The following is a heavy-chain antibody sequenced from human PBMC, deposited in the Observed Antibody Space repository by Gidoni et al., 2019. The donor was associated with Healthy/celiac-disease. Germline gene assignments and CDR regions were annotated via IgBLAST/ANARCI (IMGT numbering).Heavy chain of an antibody. CDR3: ARDGGDAIWFGELSPSYYFDY. Sequence: QVQLVQSGAEVKKPGASVKVSCKASGSTCTSYAMHWGRQAPGQRLEWMGWINGGNGNTNEAQKFKGRVTITRDTSASTAYMELSSLRSEDTAVYYCARDGGDAIWFGELSPSYYFDYWGQGTLVTVSS. CDR1: GSTCTSYA. D-gene: IGHD3-10*01. J-gene: IGHJ4*02. CDR2: INGGNGNT. V-gene: IGHV1-3*01.